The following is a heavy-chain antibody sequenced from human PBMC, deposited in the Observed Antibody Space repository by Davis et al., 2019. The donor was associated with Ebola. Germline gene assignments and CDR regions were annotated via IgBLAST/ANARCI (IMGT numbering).Heavy chain of an antibody. V-gene: IGHV4-34*01. CDR3: ARGAGGIAEN. D-gene: IGHD6-13*01. J-gene: IGHJ4*02. Sequence: MPSETLSLTCAVYGGSFSGYYWSWIRQPPGKGLEWIGEINHSGSTNYNPSLKSRVTISVDTPKNQFSLKLSSVTAADTAVYYCARGAGGIAENWGQGTLVTVSS. CDR1: GGSFSGYY. CDR2: INHSGST.